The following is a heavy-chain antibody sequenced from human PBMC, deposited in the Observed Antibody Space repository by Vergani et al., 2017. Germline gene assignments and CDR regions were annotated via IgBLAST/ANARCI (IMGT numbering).Heavy chain of an antibody. CDR3: ARDGSSSSGVYYYYYMDV. D-gene: IGHD6-6*01. Sequence: EVQLVESGGGLVQPGGSLRLSCATSGFNFNLYWMSWVRQAPGKGLEWVANIKHDGSDQYYVDSVRGRFTISRDNSKNSLYLQMNSLRAEDTAVYYCARDGSSSSGVYYYYYMDVWGKGTTVTVSS. CDR2: IKHDGSDQ. CDR1: GFNFNLYW. J-gene: IGHJ6*03. V-gene: IGHV3-7*01.